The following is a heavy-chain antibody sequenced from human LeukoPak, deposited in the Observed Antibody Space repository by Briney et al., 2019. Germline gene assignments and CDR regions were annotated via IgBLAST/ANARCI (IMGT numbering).Heavy chain of an antibody. D-gene: IGHD5-18*01. Sequence: PGGSLRPSCAASGLTFDDYAMNWVRQVPGRGLEWVSGINWNGRITEYADSVKDRFTISRQNTKNSLYLYMNNLGGEDTALYFCARGSVQLWLRDTYYYMDVWGKGTTVTVTS. J-gene: IGHJ6*03. CDR1: GLTFDDYA. CDR2: INWNGRIT. V-gene: IGHV3-20*04. CDR3: ARGSVQLWLRDTYYYMDV.